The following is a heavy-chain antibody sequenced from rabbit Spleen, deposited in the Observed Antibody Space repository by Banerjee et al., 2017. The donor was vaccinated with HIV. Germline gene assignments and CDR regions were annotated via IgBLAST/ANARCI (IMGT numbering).Heavy chain of an antibody. CDR1: GFSFSNTVY. D-gene: IGHD3-1*01. V-gene: IGHV1S40*01. CDR3: GRHVAAIDL. CDR2: INTGGGDT. J-gene: IGHJ3*01. Sequence: QSLEESGGGLVQPEASLTLTCTASGFSFSNTVYMSWVRQAPGKGPEWIGCINTGGGDTYYANWAKGRFTISKASSTTVTLQMTSLTAADTATYFCGRHVAAIDLWGQGTLVTVS.